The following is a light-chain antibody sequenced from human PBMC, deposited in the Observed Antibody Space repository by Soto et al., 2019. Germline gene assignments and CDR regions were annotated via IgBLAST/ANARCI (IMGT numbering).Light chain of an antibody. V-gene: IGLV1-44*01. CDR3: EAWADSRYGAV. J-gene: IGLJ2*01. CDR2: SND. CDR1: SSNIGTNT. Sequence: QSVLTQPPSASGTPGQGVTISCSGSSSNIGTNTVNWYKQLPGTAPKLLIYSNDLRPSGVPDRFSGSKSGTSASLAISGLQSEDEADYYCEAWADSRYGAVFGGGTKVTVL.